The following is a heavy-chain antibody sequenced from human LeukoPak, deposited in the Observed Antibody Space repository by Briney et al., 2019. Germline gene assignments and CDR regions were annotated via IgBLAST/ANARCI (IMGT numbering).Heavy chain of an antibody. D-gene: IGHD3-3*01. J-gene: IGHJ4*02. Sequence: GGSLRLSCAASGFTFSSYAMHWVRQAPGKGLEWVAVISYDGSNKYYADSVKGRFTISRDNSKNTLYLQMNSLRAEDTAVYYCARGNGVPAATPYYDFWSGYRHFDYWGQGTLVTVSS. CDR3: ARGNGVPAATPYYDFWSGYRHFDY. V-gene: IGHV3-30*04. CDR1: GFTFSSYA. CDR2: ISYDGSNK.